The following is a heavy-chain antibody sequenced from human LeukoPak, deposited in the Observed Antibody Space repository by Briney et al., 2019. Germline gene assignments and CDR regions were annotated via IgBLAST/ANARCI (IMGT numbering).Heavy chain of an antibody. CDR3: ARSQTKRSTSRERRIHYYGMDV. CDR2: INHSGST. D-gene: IGHD2-2*01. V-gene: IGHV4-34*01. Sequence: SETLSLTCAVYGGSFSGYYWSWLRQPPGKGLEWIGEINHSGSTNYNPSLKSRVTISVDTSKNQFSLKLSSVTAADTAVYYCARSQTKRSTSRERRIHYYGMDVWGKGTTVTVSS. CDR1: GGSFSGYY. J-gene: IGHJ6*04.